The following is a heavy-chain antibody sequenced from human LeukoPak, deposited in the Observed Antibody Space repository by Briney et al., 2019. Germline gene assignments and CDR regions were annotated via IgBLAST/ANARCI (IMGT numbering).Heavy chain of an antibody. V-gene: IGHV1-69*13. CDR3: ARGWDHDSDGRPTAYVY. Sequence: GASVKASCKASGGIFSRYAISWVRQAPGQGLEWMGGIIPIFGTANYAQKFQGRVTITADESTSTAYMELSSLRSEDTAVYYCARGWDHDSDGRPTAYVYWGQGTLVTVSS. CDR1: GGIFSRYA. J-gene: IGHJ4*02. D-gene: IGHD3-22*01. CDR2: IIPIFGTA.